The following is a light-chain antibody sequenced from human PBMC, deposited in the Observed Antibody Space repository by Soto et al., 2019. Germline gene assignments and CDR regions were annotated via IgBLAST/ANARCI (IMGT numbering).Light chain of an antibody. CDR1: NSDVGGYDY. Sequence: QSALSQPASVSGSPGQSITISCTGSNSDVGGYDYVSWYQQHPGKAPKLMIYEVSNRPSGVSNRFSGSKSGNTASLTISGLQPEDEADYYFSSYANSSTRLFGTGTKLTVL. J-gene: IGLJ1*01. CDR2: EVS. CDR3: SSYANSSTRL. V-gene: IGLV2-14*01.